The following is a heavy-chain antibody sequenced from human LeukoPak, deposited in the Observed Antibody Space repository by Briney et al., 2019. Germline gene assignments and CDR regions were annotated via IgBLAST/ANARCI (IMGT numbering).Heavy chain of an antibody. D-gene: IGHD2-2*01. Sequence: GGSLRLSCAASGFAFSSYAMSWVRQAPGKGLEWVSAITGGGGGTYYADSVKGRFTVSRDNSKNTLYLQMNSLRADDTAVYYCAKVYCSSASCPGDYWGQGILVTVSS. V-gene: IGHV3-23*01. CDR3: AKVYCSSASCPGDY. CDR1: GFAFSSYA. J-gene: IGHJ4*02. CDR2: ITGGGGGT.